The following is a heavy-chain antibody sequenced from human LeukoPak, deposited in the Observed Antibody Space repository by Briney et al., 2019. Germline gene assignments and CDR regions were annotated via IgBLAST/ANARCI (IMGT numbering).Heavy chain of an antibody. J-gene: IGHJ4*02. Sequence: ASVKVSCKASGYTFTSYGISWVRQAPGQGLEWMGWISGYNGKTNYAQKFQGRVTMTTDTSTTTAYMELRSLRSEDTAVYYCAIPGVSDYWGQGTLVTVSS. CDR2: ISGYNGKT. V-gene: IGHV1-18*01. CDR1: GYTFTSYG. CDR3: AIPGVSDY.